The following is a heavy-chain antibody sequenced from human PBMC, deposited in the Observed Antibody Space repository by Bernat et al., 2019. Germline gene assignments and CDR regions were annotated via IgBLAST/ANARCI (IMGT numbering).Heavy chain of an antibody. V-gene: IGHV3-48*04. CDR2: ISTSGGTI. J-gene: IGHJ2*01. CDR3: ARAGTYWYFDL. D-gene: IGHD3-10*01. Sequence: EVQLVESGGGVVQPGRSLRLSCAASGFTFSSYAMHWVRQAPEKGLEWVSYISTSGGTIYYTDSVRGRFTISWDNAKSSMSLQMNSLRAEDTAVYYCARAGTYWYFDLWGRGTLVTVSS. CDR1: GFTFSSYA.